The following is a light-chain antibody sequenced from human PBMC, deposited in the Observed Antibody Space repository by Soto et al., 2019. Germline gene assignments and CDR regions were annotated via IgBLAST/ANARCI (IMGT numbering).Light chain of an antibody. CDR1: QSLTNSF. CDR2: DTS. Sequence: EIVFTQSPCTVSVSPPERATLSCRASQSLTNSFIAWYQQKPGQAPRLLIYDTSSRATGIPDRFSGSGSGTDFTLTISRLEPEDFAVFFCQQYGTSEIIFGQGTRLEIK. CDR3: QQYGTSEII. V-gene: IGKV3-20*01. J-gene: IGKJ5*01.